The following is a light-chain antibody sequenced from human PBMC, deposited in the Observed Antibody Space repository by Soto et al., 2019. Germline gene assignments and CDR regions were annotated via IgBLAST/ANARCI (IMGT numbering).Light chain of an antibody. CDR2: EVS. Sequence: QSALTRPPSASGSPGQSVTISCTGTSSDVGGYNYVSWYQQHPGRAPKLMIYEVSKRPSWVPDRFSGSKSGNTASLTVSGLQTEDEADYYCSSYAGSNNQVFGTGTKVTVL. V-gene: IGLV2-8*01. CDR3: SSYAGSNNQV. J-gene: IGLJ1*01. CDR1: SSDVGGYNY.